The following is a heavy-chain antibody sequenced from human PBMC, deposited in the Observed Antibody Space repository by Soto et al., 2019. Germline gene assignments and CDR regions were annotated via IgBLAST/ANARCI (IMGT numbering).Heavy chain of an antibody. CDR1: GGSISRYY. CDR3: AREGYSYGYFDY. V-gene: IGHV4-59*12. J-gene: IGHJ4*02. Sequence: PSETLSLTCTVSGGSISRYYWSWVRQPPGKGLEWIGYIYYSRTTNYNPSLMSRVTMSVDTSKNHFSLRLTSVTAADTAVYYCAREGYSYGYFDYWGQGTLVTVSS. CDR2: IYYSRTT. D-gene: IGHD5-18*01.